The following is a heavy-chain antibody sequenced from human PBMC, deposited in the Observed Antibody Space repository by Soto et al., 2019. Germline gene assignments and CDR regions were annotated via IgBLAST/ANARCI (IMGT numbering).Heavy chain of an antibody. D-gene: IGHD3-3*01. CDR1: VFTFSNAW. Sequence: GGSLRLSCAASVFTFSNAWINWVRQAPGKGLEWVGRIKSKTHGGTTDFAAPVKGRFTISRDDSKSIAYLQTNSLKTEDTAVYYCTREVIHDFWSGYMSAFTTSPHYYYMDVWGKGTTVTVSS. CDR3: TREVIHDFWSGYMSAFTTSPHYYYMDV. CDR2: IKSKTHGGTT. V-gene: IGHV3-15*07. J-gene: IGHJ6*03.